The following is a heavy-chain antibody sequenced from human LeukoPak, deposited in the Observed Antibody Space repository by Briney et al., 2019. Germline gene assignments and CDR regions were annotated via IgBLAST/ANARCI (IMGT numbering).Heavy chain of an antibody. D-gene: IGHD3-22*01. J-gene: IGHJ3*02. CDR2: TYYSGST. Sequence: SETLSLTCTVSGGSISSYYWSWIRQPPGKGLEGIGYTYYSGSTNYNPSLKSRVTISVDTSKNQFSLKLSSVTAADTAVYYCAGSTYYYDSSGSPDAFDIWGQGTMVTVSS. V-gene: IGHV4-59*01. CDR1: GGSISSYY. CDR3: AGSTYYYDSSGSPDAFDI.